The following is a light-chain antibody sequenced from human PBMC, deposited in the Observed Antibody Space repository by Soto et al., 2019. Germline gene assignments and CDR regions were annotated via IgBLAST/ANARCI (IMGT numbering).Light chain of an antibody. CDR3: SSYTSKSSLI. CDR1: PDL. Sequence: QSALTQPASVSGSPGQSITISCTGSPDLVSWYQQHPGSAPKLLIDEDTKRPSAVSERFSGSRSGNTASLTISGLQAEDEADYYCSSYTSKSSLIFGGGTKLTVL. CDR2: EDT. V-gene: IGLV2-14*02. J-gene: IGLJ2*01.